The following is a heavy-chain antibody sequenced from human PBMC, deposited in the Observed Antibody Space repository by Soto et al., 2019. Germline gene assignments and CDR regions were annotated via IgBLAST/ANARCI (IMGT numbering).Heavy chain of an antibody. CDR1: GFTFSSYA. V-gene: IGHV3-23*01. D-gene: IGHD2-21*02. CDR3: ANSCCGGDCYSEGPNFDY. J-gene: IGHJ4*02. CDR2: ISGSGGST. Sequence: EVQLLESGGGLVQPGGSLRLSCAASGFTFSSYAMSWVRQAPGKGLEWVSAISGSGGSTYYADSVKGRFTISRDNSKNTLYLQMNSLRAEDTAVYYCANSCCGGDCYSEGPNFDYWGQGTLVTVSS.